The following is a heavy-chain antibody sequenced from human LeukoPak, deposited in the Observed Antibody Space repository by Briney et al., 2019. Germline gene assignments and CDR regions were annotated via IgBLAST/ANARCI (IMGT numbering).Heavy chain of an antibody. J-gene: IGHJ4*02. CDR3: ARRPPPGGSYYFDY. V-gene: IGHV4-39*07. CDR2: ISYSGST. Sequence: PSETLSHTCTVSGGSISSSSYYWGWIRQPPGKGLEWIGSISYSGSTYYNSSLKSRVTISVDTSKNQFSLKLSSVTAADTAVYYCARRPPPGGSYYFDYWGQGTLVTVSS. CDR1: GGSISSSSYY. D-gene: IGHD3-16*01.